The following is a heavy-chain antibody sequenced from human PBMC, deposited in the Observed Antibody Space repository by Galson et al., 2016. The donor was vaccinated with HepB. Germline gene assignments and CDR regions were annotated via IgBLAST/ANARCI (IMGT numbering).Heavy chain of an antibody. CDR1: GGSISSANW. CDR3: ARHLATAGTRGFDY. Sequence: SETLSLTCDVLGGSISSANWWSWVRQPPGKGLEWIGEIYLGGRTHYNPSLESRITIAIDNSTNRFSLHLNSATAADTAVYYCARHLATAGTRGFDYWGQGTLVTVSS. CDR2: IYLGGRT. V-gene: IGHV4-4*02. J-gene: IGHJ4*02. D-gene: IGHD5-12*01.